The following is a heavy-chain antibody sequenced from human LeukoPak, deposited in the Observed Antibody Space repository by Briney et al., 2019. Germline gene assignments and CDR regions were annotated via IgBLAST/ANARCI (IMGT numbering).Heavy chain of an antibody. D-gene: IGHD1-26*01. V-gene: IGHV1-18*01. CDR3: ARDLVRGIVGATSYYYGMDV. Sequence: ASVKVSCKASGYTFTSYGISWVRQAPGQGLGWMGWISAYKGNTNYAQKLQGRVTMTTDTSTSTAYMDLRSLRSDDTAVYYCARDLVRGIVGATSYYYGMDVWGQGTTVTVSS. J-gene: IGHJ6*02. CDR2: ISAYKGNT. CDR1: GYTFTSYG.